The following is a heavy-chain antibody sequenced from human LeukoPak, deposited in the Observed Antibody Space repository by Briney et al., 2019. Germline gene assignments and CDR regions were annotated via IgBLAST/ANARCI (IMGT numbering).Heavy chain of an antibody. D-gene: IGHD3-3*01. CDR1: AHTYDNYD. CDR3: ARAATVAIFGPGSDDYFEY. J-gene: IGHJ4*02. CDR2: MNPDSGNT. Sequence: DSVKVSRKTSAHTYDNYDINWVRRATGQGLEWMGWMNPDSGNTGYAQKFHGRVLMTTNTSMTTAYMELRGLRSEDTAIYYCARAATVAIFGPGSDDYFEYWGQGTVVGVSS. V-gene: IGHV1-8*01.